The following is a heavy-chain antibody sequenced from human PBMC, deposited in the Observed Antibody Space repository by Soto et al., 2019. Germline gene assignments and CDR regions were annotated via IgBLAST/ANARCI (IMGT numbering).Heavy chain of an antibody. CDR2: IIPIFGTA. V-gene: IGHV1-69*13. J-gene: IGHJ5*02. CDR1: GGTFSSYA. CDR3: ARESMGGREGNWFDP. D-gene: IGHD1-26*01. Sequence: SVKVSCKASGGTFSSYAISWLRQAPGQGLEWMGGIIPIFGTANYAQKFQGRVTITADESTSTAYMELSSLRSEDTAVYYCARESMGGREGNWFDPWGQGTLVTVSS.